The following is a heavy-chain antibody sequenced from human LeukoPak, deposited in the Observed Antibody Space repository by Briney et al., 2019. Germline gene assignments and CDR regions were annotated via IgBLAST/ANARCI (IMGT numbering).Heavy chain of an antibody. CDR2: IYPGDSNT. J-gene: IGHJ4*02. V-gene: IGHV5-51*01. CDR3: ARHKDPSTSYSSSDY. CDR1: GYSFTNYW. Sequence: PGESLKISCKGSGYSFTNYWIGWVRQMPGKGLEWMGIIYPGDSNTIYSPSFQGQVTISADKSIGTAYLQWSSLKASDTAMYYCARHKDPSTSYSSSDYWGQGTLVTVSS. D-gene: IGHD6-6*01.